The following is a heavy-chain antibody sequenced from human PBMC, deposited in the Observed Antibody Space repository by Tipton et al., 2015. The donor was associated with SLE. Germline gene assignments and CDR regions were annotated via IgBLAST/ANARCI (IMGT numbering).Heavy chain of an antibody. CDR2: IYPRDSDA. CDR3: TKHGDNFRSGY. J-gene: IGHJ4*02. D-gene: IGHD5-24*01. Sequence: LVQAGAEGKKAGESLKISCKGFGYSFPDYWIGWVRQMPGKGLEWMGIIYPRDSDARYSPSFKGQVTISVDKSISTAYLQWSSLKASGTAMYYCTKHGDNFRSGYWGQGILVTVSS. CDR1: GYSFPDYW. V-gene: IGHV5-51*01.